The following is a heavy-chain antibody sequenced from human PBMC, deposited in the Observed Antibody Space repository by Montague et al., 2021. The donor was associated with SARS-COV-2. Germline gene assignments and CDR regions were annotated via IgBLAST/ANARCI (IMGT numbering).Heavy chain of an antibody. CDR2: IYTSGST. Sequence: TLSLTCTVSGGSISSGSYYWSWIRQPAGKGLEWFGRIYTSGSTNYXXXLKSRVTISVDTSKNQFSLKLSSVTAADTAVYYCARDVLLWFGELYFLDVWGQGTTVTASS. D-gene: IGHD3-10*01. V-gene: IGHV4-61*02. J-gene: IGHJ6*02. CDR3: ARDVLLWFGELYFLDV. CDR1: GGSISSGSYY.